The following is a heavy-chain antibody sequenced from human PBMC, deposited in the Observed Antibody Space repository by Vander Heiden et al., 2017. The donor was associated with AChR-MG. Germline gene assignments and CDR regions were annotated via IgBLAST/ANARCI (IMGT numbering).Heavy chain of an antibody. V-gene: IGHV4-4*07. CDR1: GGPISSYY. CDR3: ARAGGGSRYYYYYYGMDV. CDR2: IYTSGST. J-gene: IGHJ6*02. D-gene: IGHD2-15*01. Sequence: QVQLQESGPGLVKPSETLSLTCTVSGGPISSYYWSWIRQPAGKGLEWIGRIYTSGSTNYNPSLKSRVTMSVNTSKNQFSLKLSSVTAADTAVYYCARAGGGSRYYYYYYGMDVWGQGTTVTVSS.